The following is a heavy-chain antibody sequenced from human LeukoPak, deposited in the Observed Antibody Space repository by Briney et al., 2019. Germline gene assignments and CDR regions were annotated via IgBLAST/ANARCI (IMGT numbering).Heavy chain of an antibody. CDR3: ARAKSEWELPRDY. J-gene: IGHJ4*02. CDR2: INPNSGGT. V-gene: IGHV1-2*02. Sequence: GASVKVCCKASGYTFTGYYMHWVRQAPGQGVEWMGWINPNSGGTNYAQKFQGRVTMTRDTSISTAYMELSRLRSDDTAVYYCARAKSEWELPRDYWGQGTLVTVSS. CDR1: GYTFTGYY. D-gene: IGHD1-26*01.